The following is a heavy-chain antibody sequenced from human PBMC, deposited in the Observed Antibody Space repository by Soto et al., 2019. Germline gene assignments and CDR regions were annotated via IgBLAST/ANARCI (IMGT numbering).Heavy chain of an antibody. CDR1: GFTFSSYA. D-gene: IGHD6-13*01. J-gene: IGHJ4*02. CDR3: AKNYGSEQQLVDYFDY. Sequence: GGSLRLSCAASGFTFSSYAMSWVRQAPGKGLEWVSVISGSGGSTYYADSVKGRFTISRDNSKNTLYLQMNSLRAEDTAVYYCAKNYGSEQQLVDYFDYWGQGTLVPVSS. V-gene: IGHV3-23*01. CDR2: ISGSGGST.